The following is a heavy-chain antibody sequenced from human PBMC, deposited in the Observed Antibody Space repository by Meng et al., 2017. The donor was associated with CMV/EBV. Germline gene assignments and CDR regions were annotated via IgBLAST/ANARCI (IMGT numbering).Heavy chain of an antibody. D-gene: IGHD2-21*01. V-gene: IGHV1-18*01. CDR1: GYTFISYG. CDR2: ISAYNGNT. CDR3: ARDDKAYCGGDCSPVTYYYYYGMDV. J-gene: IGHJ6*02. Sequence: ASVQVSCKASGYTFISYGISWVRQAPGQGLEWMGWISAYNGNTNYAQKLQGRVTMTTDTSTSTAYMELRSLRSNDTAVYYCARDDKAYCGGDCSPVTYYYYYGMDVWGQGTTVTVSS.